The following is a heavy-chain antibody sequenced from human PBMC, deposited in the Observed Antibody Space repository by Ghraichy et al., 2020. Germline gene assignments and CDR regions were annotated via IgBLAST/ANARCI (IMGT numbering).Heavy chain of an antibody. CDR3: VCTPASRTENFRD. CDR1: GDSFRAYY. J-gene: IGHJ4*02. Sequence: SETLSLTCGVSGDSFRAYYWNWVRQSPGRGLEWIGEINHGGSTQYNPSLRSRVTMSVDTSKNQFSLKLSSVTASDSGIYYFVCTPASRTENFRDWGQGTLVTVSS. CDR2: INHGGST. V-gene: IGHV4-34*01. D-gene: IGHD1-7*01.